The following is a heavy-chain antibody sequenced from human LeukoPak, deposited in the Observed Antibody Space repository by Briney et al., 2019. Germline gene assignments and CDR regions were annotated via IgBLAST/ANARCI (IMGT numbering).Heavy chain of an antibody. D-gene: IGHD6-13*01. Sequence: SETLSLTCTVSGGSISSSSYYWGWIRQPPGKGLEWIGSIYYSGNTYYNPSLKSRVTISVDTSKKQFSLKLRSVTAADTAVYYCARQGSRIAAAASGELRRPVRINWFDPWGQGTLVTVSS. V-gene: IGHV4-39*01. CDR1: GGSISSSSYY. CDR2: IYYSGNT. J-gene: IGHJ5*02. CDR3: ARQGSRIAAAASGELRRPVRINWFDP.